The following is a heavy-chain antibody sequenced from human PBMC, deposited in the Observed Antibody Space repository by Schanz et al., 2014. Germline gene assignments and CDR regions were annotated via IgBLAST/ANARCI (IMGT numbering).Heavy chain of an antibody. CDR1: GGSISSYY. Sequence: QVQLQESGPGLVKPSETLSLTCTVSGGSISSYYWSWIRQPPGKALEWLGYIYSSGTTTYNPSRKSPVTVAIDATKNQFSLKLTSETAADTGVYYCARVGPGAVATGSNTFYYYGMDVWGQGTTVTVSS. V-gene: IGHV4-59*01. CDR3: ARVGPGAVATGSNTFYYYGMDV. J-gene: IGHJ6*02. D-gene: IGHD6-13*01. CDR2: IYSSGTT.